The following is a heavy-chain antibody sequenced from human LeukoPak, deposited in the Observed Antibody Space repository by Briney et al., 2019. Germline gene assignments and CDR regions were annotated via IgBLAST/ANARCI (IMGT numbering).Heavy chain of an antibody. CDR3: VKGTSREAFDI. CDR2: IFYGGST. Sequence: SETLSLTCSVSGVSISSSSYYWGWIRQPPGKGLEWIGSIFYGGSTYYNPSLKSRVTISVDTSKNQFSLKLSSVTAADTAVYSCVKGTSREAFDIWGQGTMVTVSS. J-gene: IGHJ3*02. D-gene: IGHD5-24*01. V-gene: IGHV4-39*07. CDR1: GVSISSSSYY.